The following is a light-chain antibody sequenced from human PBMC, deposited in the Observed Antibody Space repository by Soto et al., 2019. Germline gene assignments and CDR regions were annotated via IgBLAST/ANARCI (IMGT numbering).Light chain of an antibody. CDR1: SSDVGGYNY. Sequence: QSALTQPASVSGSPGQSITISCTGTSSDVGGYNYVSWYQHHPGKAPKLMIFDVSNRPSGVSNRFSGSKSGNTTSLTISGLRPEAEDDYYYCSYSTRNTRQVVFGRGTKLTVL. CDR2: DVS. V-gene: IGLV2-14*03. J-gene: IGLJ2*01. CDR3: CSYSTRNTRQVV.